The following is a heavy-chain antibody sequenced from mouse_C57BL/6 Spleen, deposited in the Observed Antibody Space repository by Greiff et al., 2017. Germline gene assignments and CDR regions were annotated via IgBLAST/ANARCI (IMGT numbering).Heavy chain of an antibody. CDR1: GYTFTSYW. V-gene: IGHV1-64*01. Sequence: QVQLQQPGAELVKPGASVKLSCKASGYTFTSYWMHWVKQRPGQGLEWIGMIHPNRGSTNYNEKFKSKATLTVDKSSSTAYMQLSSLTSEDSAVYCCARWGDYDEAYYDMDYWGQGTSVTVST. CDR2: IHPNRGST. J-gene: IGHJ4*01. D-gene: IGHD2-4*01. CDR3: ARWGDYDEAYYDMDY.